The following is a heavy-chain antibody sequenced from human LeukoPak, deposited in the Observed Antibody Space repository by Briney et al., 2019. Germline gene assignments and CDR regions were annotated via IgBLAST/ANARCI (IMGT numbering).Heavy chain of an antibody. CDR1: GGSISSYY. V-gene: IGHV4-59*08. CDR3: ARSMTYRSTWYTDY. CDR2: ISYSGTT. Sequence: SETLSLTCTVSGGSISSYYWTWIRQPPGKGLEWIGYISYSGTTNYNPSLKSRVTISVDTSKNQFSLKLSSVTAADTAVYYCARSMTYRSTWYTDYWGQGTLVTVSS. J-gene: IGHJ4*02. D-gene: IGHD6-13*01.